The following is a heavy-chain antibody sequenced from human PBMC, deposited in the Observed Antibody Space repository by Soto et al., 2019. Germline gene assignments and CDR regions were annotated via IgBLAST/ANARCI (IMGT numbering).Heavy chain of an antibody. D-gene: IGHD1-26*01. CDR3: AKGVWGGSPPPNICYFDV. CDR2: ISASGDST. J-gene: IGHJ4*02. CDR1: GFSFTTYV. V-gene: IGHV3-23*01. Sequence: GGSRRLSCAASGFSFTTYVMGWVRQAPGMGLEWVSGISASGDSTFYAESVEGRFTISRDNSKNTLYLQMNSLRVDDTAIYHFAKGVWGGSPPPNICYFDVWGKGTLVTVSS.